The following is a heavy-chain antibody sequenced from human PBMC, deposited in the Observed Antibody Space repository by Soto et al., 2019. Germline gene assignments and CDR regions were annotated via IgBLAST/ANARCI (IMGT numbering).Heavy chain of an antibody. D-gene: IGHD3-22*01. CDR2: ISGSGGST. V-gene: IGHV3-23*01. CDR1: GFTFSSYA. J-gene: IGHJ4*02. CDR3: AKDEGSYYDSSGYVGFDY. Sequence: GGSLRLSCAASGFTFSSYAMSWVRQAPGKGLEWVSAISGSGGSTYYADSVKGRFTISRDNSKNTLYLQMNSLRAEDTAVYYCAKDEGSYYDSSGYVGFDYWGQGTLVTVSS.